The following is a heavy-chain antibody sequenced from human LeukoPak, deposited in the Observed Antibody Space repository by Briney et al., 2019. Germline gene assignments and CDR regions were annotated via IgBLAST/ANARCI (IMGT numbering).Heavy chain of an antibody. CDR3: AREVAQSRSFHFDY. CDR2: ISYSGNT. V-gene: IGHV4-39*07. J-gene: IGHJ4*02. CDR1: GGSISSSTYY. Sequence: SETLSLTCTVSGGSISSSTYYWGWLRQPPGKGLEWIGSISYSGNTFYHPSLKSRVAISGDTSKNQFSLKLSSVSAADTAVYYCAREVAQSRSFHFDYWGQGTLVTVSS. D-gene: IGHD1-26*01.